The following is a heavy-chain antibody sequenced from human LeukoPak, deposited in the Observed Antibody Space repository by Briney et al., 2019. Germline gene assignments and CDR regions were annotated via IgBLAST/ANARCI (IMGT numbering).Heavy chain of an antibody. CDR1: GFTFSSYA. V-gene: IGHV3-23*01. CDR2: ISGSGGST. CDR3: AKEARYCSGGSCIPRRINWFDP. J-gene: IGHJ5*02. D-gene: IGHD2-15*01. Sequence: QSGGSLRLSCAASGFTFSSYAMSWVRQAPGKGLEWVSAISGSGGSTYYADSVKGRFTISRDNSKNTLYLQMNSLRAEDTAVYYCAKEARYCSGGSCIPRRINWFDPLGPGNPGHRLL.